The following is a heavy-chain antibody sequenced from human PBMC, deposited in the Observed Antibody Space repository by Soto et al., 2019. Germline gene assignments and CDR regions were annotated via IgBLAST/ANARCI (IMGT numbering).Heavy chain of an antibody. CDR2: IYPGDSDT. Sequence: GETLKLSCTGSGYNFTRYFIGWVRQMPGKGLEWMGIIYPGDSDTRYSPSFQGQVTISADKSISTAYLQWSSLKASDTAMYYCARLRAYYDIFGRHDAFDIWGQGTVVTVSS. CDR3: ARLRAYYDIFGRHDAFDI. CDR1: GYNFTRYF. V-gene: IGHV5-51*01. D-gene: IGHD3-9*01. J-gene: IGHJ3*02.